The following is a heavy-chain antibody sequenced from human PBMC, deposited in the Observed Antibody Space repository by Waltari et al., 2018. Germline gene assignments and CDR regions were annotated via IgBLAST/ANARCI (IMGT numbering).Heavy chain of an antibody. V-gene: IGHV1-46*01. CDR3: ARGNGLAFDI. J-gene: IGHJ3*02. CDR1: GYTFTSYY. CDR2: INPSGGST. Sequence: QVQLVQSGAEVKKPGASVKVSCKASGYTFTSYYMHWVRQAPGQGLEWMGIINPSGGSTSYAQKFQGRVTITRDTSASTAYMELSSLRSEDMAVYYCARGNGLAFDIWGQGTMVTVSS. D-gene: IGHD1-1*01.